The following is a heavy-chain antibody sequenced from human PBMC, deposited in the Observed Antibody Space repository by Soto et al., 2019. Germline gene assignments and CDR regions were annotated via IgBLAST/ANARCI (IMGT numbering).Heavy chain of an antibody. Sequence: SETLSLTCTVSGDSISSYYWSWFRQPAGKGLEWIGRFYSSGSANYNPSLQSRVTMSIDTSNNQFSLELRSVAAADTAVYYCARGPNWNYYYYGVDVWGQGTAVTVSS. CDR2: FYSSGSA. CDR1: GDSISSYY. CDR3: ARGPNWNYYYYGVDV. D-gene: IGHD1-20*01. J-gene: IGHJ6*02. V-gene: IGHV4-4*07.